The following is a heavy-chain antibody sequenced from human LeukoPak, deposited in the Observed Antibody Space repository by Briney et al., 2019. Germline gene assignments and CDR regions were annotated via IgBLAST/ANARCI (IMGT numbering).Heavy chain of an antibody. CDR1: GFTFSGYG. CDR2: ISNDGSKK. Sequence: GRSLRLSCAASGFTFSGYGMHWVRQAPGKGLEWVAVISNDGSKKYYADSVRGRFTISRDNSKNTLYLQMNSLRADDTAVYYCANWGRFDPWGQGTLVTASS. V-gene: IGHV3-30*18. J-gene: IGHJ5*02. CDR3: ANWGRFDP. D-gene: IGHD3-16*01.